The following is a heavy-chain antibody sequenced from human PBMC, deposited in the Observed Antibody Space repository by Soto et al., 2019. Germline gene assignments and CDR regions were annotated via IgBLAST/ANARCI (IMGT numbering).Heavy chain of an antibody. CDR3: AREGGHYYYSSGPIDY. CDR2: ISYDGSNK. D-gene: IGHD3-22*01. V-gene: IGHV3-30-3*01. CDR1: GFTFSSYA. J-gene: IGHJ4*02. Sequence: QVQLVESGGGVVQPGRSLRLSCAASGFTFSSYAMHWVRQAPGKGLEWVAVISYDGSNKYYADSVKGRFTISRDNSKNTLYLQMNSLRAEDTAVYYCAREGGHYYYSSGPIDYWGQGTLVTVSS.